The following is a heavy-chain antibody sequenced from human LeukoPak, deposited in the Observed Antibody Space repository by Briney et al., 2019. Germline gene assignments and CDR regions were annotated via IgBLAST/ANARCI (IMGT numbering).Heavy chain of an antibody. CDR1: GYTFTGYY. Sequence: ASMKVSCKTSGYTFTGYYIHWVRQAPGQGLEWMGWINPNSGDTNYAQKFQGRVTMTRDMSVTTAYMELIRLTSDDTAVYYCAGWGSAVADYWGQGTLVTVSS. CDR3: AGWGSAVADY. V-gene: IGHV1-2*02. D-gene: IGHD6-19*01. J-gene: IGHJ4*02. CDR2: INPNSGDT.